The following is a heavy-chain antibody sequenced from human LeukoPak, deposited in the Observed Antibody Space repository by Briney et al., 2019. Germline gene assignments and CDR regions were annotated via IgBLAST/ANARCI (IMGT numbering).Heavy chain of an antibody. D-gene: IGHD4-17*01. J-gene: IGHJ4*02. CDR2: ISYDGGNK. V-gene: IGHV3-30-3*01. Sequence: GRSLRLSCAASGFTFSSYAMHWVRQAPGKGLEWVAVISYDGGNKYYADSVKGRFTISRDNSKNTLYLQMNSLRAEDTAVYYCAREDDYGDLRDSYYFDYWGQGTLVTVSS. CDR3: AREDDYGDLRDSYYFDY. CDR1: GFTFSSYA.